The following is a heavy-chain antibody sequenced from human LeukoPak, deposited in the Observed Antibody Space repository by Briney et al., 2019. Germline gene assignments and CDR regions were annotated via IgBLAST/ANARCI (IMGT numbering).Heavy chain of an antibody. D-gene: IGHD7-27*01. CDR3: ARGPPNWGYDY. V-gene: IGHV1-8*01. Sequence: ASVKVSCKASGYTFTSYDFNWVRQATGQRPEWMGWMSPNSGDTGYAQKLQDRVTMTRNTSISTAYMELSSLRSDDTAVYYCARGPPNWGYDYWGPGTLVTVSS. J-gene: IGHJ4*02. CDR1: GYTFTSYD. CDR2: MSPNSGDT.